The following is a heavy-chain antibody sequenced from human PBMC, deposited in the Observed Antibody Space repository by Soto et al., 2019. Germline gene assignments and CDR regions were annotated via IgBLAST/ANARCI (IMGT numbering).Heavy chain of an antibody. CDR3: ARGIYKERWLQLRWFDP. Sequence: QVQLQRWGAGLLKPSETLSLTCAVYGGSFSGSYWSWIRQPPGKGLEWIGEINHSGSTNYNPSLKSRVTISVDTSKNQFSLKLSSVTAADTAVYYCARGIYKERWLQLRWFDPWGQGTLVTVSS. D-gene: IGHD5-12*01. V-gene: IGHV4-34*01. CDR1: GGSFSGSY. J-gene: IGHJ5*02. CDR2: INHSGST.